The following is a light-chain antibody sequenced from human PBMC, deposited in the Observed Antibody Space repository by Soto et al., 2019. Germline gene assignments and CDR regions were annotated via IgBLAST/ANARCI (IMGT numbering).Light chain of an antibody. Sequence: QSVLNQPASVSGSPGQSITISCTGTSSDVGGYNYVSWYQQHPGKAPKLMIYDVSNRPSGVSNRFSGSESGNTASLTISGLQAEDEADYYCCSYTNSGTFVFGSGTKVTVL. V-gene: IGLV2-14*01. J-gene: IGLJ1*01. CDR2: DVS. CDR1: SSDVGGYNY. CDR3: CSYTNSGTFV.